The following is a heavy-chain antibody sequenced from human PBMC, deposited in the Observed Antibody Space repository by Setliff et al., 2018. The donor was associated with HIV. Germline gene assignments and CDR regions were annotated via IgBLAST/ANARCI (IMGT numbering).Heavy chain of an antibody. Sequence: SVKVSCKASGDTFNSHAISWVRQAPGQGLEWVGGIIPLFGTTNYAQKFQGRVTITADESTNTAHMELNSLRSIDTAMYYCATVFYYNSESYSLDYWGQGMLVTVSS. J-gene: IGHJ4*02. CDR1: GDTFNSHA. V-gene: IGHV1-69*13. CDR3: ATVFYYNSESYSLDY. CDR2: IIPLFGTT. D-gene: IGHD3-10*01.